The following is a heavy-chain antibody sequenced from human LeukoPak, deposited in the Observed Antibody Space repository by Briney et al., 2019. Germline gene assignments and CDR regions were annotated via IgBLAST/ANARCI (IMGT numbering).Heavy chain of an antibody. V-gene: IGHV4-59*08. Sequence: SETLSLTCTVSGGSISSYYWSWIRQPPGKGLEWIGYVYSSGNTNYNPSLKSRVTISVDTSKNQFSLKLSSVTAADTAVYYCARGTTVTTNDYWGQGTLVTVSS. CDR1: GGSISSYY. CDR3: ARGTTVTTNDY. J-gene: IGHJ4*02. CDR2: VYSSGNT. D-gene: IGHD4-17*01.